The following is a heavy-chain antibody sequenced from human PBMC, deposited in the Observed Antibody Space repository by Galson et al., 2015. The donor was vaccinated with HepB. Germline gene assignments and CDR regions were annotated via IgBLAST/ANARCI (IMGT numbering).Heavy chain of an antibody. V-gene: IGHV4-61*02. Sequence: LSLTCTVSGGSISSGSYYWSWIRQPAGTGLEWIGRIYTSGSTNYNPSLESRVTISVDTSKNQFSLKLSSVTAADTAVYYCARGGDGYNYWFDPWGQGTLVTVSS. CDR2: IYTSGST. J-gene: IGHJ5*02. D-gene: IGHD5-24*01. CDR1: GGSISSGSYY. CDR3: ARGGDGYNYWFDP.